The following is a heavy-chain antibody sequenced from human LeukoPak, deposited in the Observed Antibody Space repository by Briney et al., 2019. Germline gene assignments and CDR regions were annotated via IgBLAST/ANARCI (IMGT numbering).Heavy chain of an antibody. CDR1: GFSLSTSGVG. Sequence: SGPTLVNPTQTLTLTCTFSGFSLSTSGVGVGWIRQPPGKALEWLALIYWDDDKRYSPSLKSRLTITKDTSKNQVVLTMTNMDPVDTATYYCAHRREEYYYGSGSYYLWGQGTLVTVSS. CDR2: IYWDDDK. J-gene: IGHJ4*02. V-gene: IGHV2-5*02. D-gene: IGHD3-10*01. CDR3: AHRREEYYYGSGSYYL.